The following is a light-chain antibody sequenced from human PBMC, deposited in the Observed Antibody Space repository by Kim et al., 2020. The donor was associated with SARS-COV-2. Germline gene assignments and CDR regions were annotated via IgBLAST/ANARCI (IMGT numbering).Light chain of an antibody. CDR3: QQRSKWELS. CDR2: DTS. Sequence: APRLLIQDTSHRAAGIPDRFSGRGSGTDFILTISSLEPEDFAVYYCQQRSKWELSFGGGTKVDIK. J-gene: IGKJ4*01. V-gene: IGKV3-11*01.